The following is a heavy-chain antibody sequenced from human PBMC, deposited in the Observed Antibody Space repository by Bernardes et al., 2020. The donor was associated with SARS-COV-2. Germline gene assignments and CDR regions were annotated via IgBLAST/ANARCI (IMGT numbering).Heavy chain of an antibody. J-gene: IGHJ4*02. CDR1: GFTFSNYG. D-gene: IGHD3-22*01. CDR2: VWFDGSDI. Sequence: GGSLRLSCAASGFTFSNYGMHWVRQAPGKGLEWVAHVWFDGSDIDYADSVKGRFTISRDNSKNTLYLQMNNLRVEDTATYYCTTELQYDNLYWGQGALVTVSS. V-gene: IGHV3-33*01. CDR3: TTELQYDNLY.